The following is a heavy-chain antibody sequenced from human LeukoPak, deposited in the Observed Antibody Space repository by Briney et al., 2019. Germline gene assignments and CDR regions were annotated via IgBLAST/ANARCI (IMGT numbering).Heavy chain of an antibody. CDR3: ARDSEKIGDGAFDF. D-gene: IGHD2-21*01. CDR1: GGPLSSYF. Sequence: SETLPLTCTVSGGPLSSYFWSWLRQPPGKGLEWIGYIYDSGSTNYNPSLKSRVTISVDRSKKQFSLKLSSVSAADTPVHYCARDSEKIGDGAFDFWGQGTMVTVSS. CDR2: IYDSGST. J-gene: IGHJ3*01. V-gene: IGHV4-59*12.